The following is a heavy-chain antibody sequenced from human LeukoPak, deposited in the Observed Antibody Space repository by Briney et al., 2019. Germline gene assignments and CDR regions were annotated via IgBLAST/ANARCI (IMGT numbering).Heavy chain of an antibody. J-gene: IGHJ4*02. CDR3: GKRLGDGTEPFEY. D-gene: IGHD3-16*01. CDR2: IIPIFGTA. Sequence: ASVKVSCKASGGTFSSYAISWVRQAPGQGLEWMGGIIPIFGTANYAQKFQGRVTITADESTSTAYMELSSLRADDTAVYYCGKRLGDGTEPFEYWGQGTLVTVSS. CDR1: GGTFSSYA. V-gene: IGHV1-69*13.